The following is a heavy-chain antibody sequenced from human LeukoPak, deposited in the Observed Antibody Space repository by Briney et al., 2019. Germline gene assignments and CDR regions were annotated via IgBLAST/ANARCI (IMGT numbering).Heavy chain of an antibody. CDR2: ITYSGST. J-gene: IGHJ4*02. V-gene: IGHV4-59*08. D-gene: IGHD2-15*01. CDR1: GGSITGYY. CDR3: ASVPLLGYCSGGSCYEDY. Sequence: SETLSLTCTVSGGSITGYYWSWIRQPPGKGLEWIGYITYSGSTNYNPSLKSRVSISVDTSKGQFSLKLSSVTAADTAVYYCASVPLLGYCSGGSCYEDYWGQGTLVTVSS.